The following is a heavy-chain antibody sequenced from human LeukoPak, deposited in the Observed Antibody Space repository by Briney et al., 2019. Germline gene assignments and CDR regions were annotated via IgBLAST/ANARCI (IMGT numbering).Heavy chain of an antibody. CDR3: ARDKDWAFDY. CDR2: ISGSSSHI. D-gene: IGHD3/OR15-3a*01. V-gene: IGHV3-21*05. J-gene: IGHJ4*02. Sequence: PGGSLRLSCAASGFSFNYCSMNWVRQAPGKGLEWVSYISGSSSHIYYADSLEGRFTVSRDNAKNSVYLQMNSLRAEDTAVYYCARDKDWAFDYWGQGTLVTVSS. CDR1: GFSFNYCS.